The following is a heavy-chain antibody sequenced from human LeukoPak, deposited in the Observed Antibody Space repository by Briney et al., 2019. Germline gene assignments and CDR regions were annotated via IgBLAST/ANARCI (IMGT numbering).Heavy chain of an antibody. CDR2: INHSGST. Sequence: SETLSLTCAVYGGSFSGYYWSWIRQPPGKGLEWIGEINHSGSTNYNPSLKSRVTISVDTSNNQFSLKLSSVTAADTAVYYCARGRGLVDTAMDYWGQGTLVTVSS. CDR1: GGSFSGYY. CDR3: ARGRGLVDTAMDY. D-gene: IGHD5-18*01. J-gene: IGHJ4*02. V-gene: IGHV4-34*01.